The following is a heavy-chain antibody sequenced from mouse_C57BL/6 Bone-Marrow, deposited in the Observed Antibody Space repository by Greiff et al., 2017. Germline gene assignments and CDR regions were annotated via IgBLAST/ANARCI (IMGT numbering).Heavy chain of an antibody. CDR1: GFNIKDDY. Sequence: VQLKESGAELVRPGASVKLSCTASGFNIKDDYMHWVKQRPEQGLEWIGWIDPENGDTEYASKFQGKATITADTSSNTAYLQLSSLTSEDTAVYYCTTRYIVSYYFDYWGQGNTLTVSS. V-gene: IGHV14-4*01. D-gene: IGHD2-5*01. J-gene: IGHJ2*01. CDR2: IDPENGDT. CDR3: TTRYIVSYYFDY.